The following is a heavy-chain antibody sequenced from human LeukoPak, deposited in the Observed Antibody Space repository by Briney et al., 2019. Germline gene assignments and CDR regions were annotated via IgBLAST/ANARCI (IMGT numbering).Heavy chain of an antibody. V-gene: IGHV3-7*01. CDR1: GFTVSSYW. Sequence: QAGGSLRLSCAASGFTVSSYWMSWVRQAPGKGLEWVANIKQDGSEEKFVDSVKGRFTISRDNAKKSLYLQMNSLRAEDTAVYYCARGSSAGASLRHDYWGQGTLVTVSS. CDR2: IKQDGSEE. CDR3: ARGSSAGASLRHDY. D-gene: IGHD1-26*01. J-gene: IGHJ4*02.